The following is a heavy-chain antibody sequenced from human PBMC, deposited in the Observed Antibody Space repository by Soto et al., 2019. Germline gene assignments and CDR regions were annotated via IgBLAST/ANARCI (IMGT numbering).Heavy chain of an antibody. D-gene: IGHD3-10*01. CDR2: IGGGGADT. V-gene: IGHV3-23*01. CDR1: GFTFSDYA. Sequence: DVQLLESGGGLVQPGGSLRLYCAASGFTFSDYAMSWVRQAPGKGLEWVSAIGGGGADTYYAASVKGRFTISRDNSKNTLYLQMNSLRAEDTAVYYCALDAVPYNGEWDWFDRWGQGSLVTVSS. CDR3: ALDAVPYNGEWDWFDR. J-gene: IGHJ5*02.